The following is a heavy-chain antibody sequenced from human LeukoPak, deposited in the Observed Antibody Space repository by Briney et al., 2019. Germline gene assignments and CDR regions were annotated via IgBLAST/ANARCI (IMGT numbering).Heavy chain of an antibody. CDR2: IYTSVST. CDR1: VGSISSYY. CDR3: ARRVTYYDFWSGYYRINWFDP. D-gene: IGHD3-3*01. V-gene: IGHV4-4*07. J-gene: IGHJ5*02. Sequence: PSETLSVTCTVSVGSISSYYWSWIRQPAGKGLEWIWRIYTSVSTNYNPSLKSRVTMSVDTSKNQFSLKLSSVTAADTAVYYCARRVTYYDFWSGYYRINWFDPWGQGTLVTVSS.